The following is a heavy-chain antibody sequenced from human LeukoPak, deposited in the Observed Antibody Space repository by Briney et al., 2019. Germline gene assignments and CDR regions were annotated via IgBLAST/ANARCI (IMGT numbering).Heavy chain of an antibody. CDR1: GGSISSYY. CDR2: IYTSGST. CDR3: ARRRGYCSGGSCYTFGY. V-gene: IGHV4-4*07. J-gene: IGHJ4*02. Sequence: SETLSLTCTVSGGSISSYYWSWIRQPAGKGLEWIGRIYTSGSTNYNPSLKSRVTMSVDTSKNQFSLKLSSVTAADTAVYYCARRRGYCSGGSCYTFGYWGQGTLVTVSS. D-gene: IGHD2-15*01.